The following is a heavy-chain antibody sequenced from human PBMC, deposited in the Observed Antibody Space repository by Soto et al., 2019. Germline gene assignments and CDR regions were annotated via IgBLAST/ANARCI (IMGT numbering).Heavy chain of an antibody. J-gene: IGHJ4*02. V-gene: IGHV1-18*01. CDR1: GHTCTNYG. Sequence: VASRKPICPASGHTCTNYGIIWVRPARIQEIEWMGWSSAYTGNTNYAQRLQDRVTMTTYTSTSPTCMERRSRRSDDTAVYYCARASGFSVADMDYWGRGSLVTVSS. CDR3: ARASGFSVADMDY. CDR2: SSAYTGNT. D-gene: IGHD1-26*01.